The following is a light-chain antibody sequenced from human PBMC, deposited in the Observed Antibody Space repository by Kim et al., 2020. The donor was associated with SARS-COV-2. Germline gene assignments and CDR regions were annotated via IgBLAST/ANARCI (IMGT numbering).Light chain of an antibody. CDR1: QSFTSK. CDR3: QQYYSSPLT. V-gene: IGKV3-15*01. CDR2: DTS. J-gene: IGKJ4*01. Sequence: EIVMTQSPATLSVSPGERATLSCRASQSFTSKLAWFQQKPGRAPRLLIYDTSTRATGIPARFSGSGSGTEFTLTISSLQSEDFAVCYCQQYYSSPLTFGGGTKVDIK.